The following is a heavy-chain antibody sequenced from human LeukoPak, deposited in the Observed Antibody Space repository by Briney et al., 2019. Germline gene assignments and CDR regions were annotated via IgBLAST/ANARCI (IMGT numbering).Heavy chain of an antibody. V-gene: IGHV3-74*01. J-gene: IGHJ4*02. CDR3: ARDGWYYDSSGFY. CDR2: IKNDGSST. CDR1: GFTFSSHW. Sequence: PGGSLRLSCAASGFTFSSHWMHWVRQVPGKGLVWVSRIKNDGSSTGYADSVKGRFTISRDNAKNSLYLQMNSLRAEDTAVYYCARDGWYYDSSGFYWGQGTLVTVSS. D-gene: IGHD3-22*01.